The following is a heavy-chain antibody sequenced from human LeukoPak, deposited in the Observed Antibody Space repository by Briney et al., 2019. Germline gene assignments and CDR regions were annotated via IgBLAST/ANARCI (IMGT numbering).Heavy chain of an antibody. CDR2: INHSGST. Sequence: SETLSLTCAVYGGSFSGYYWSWVRQPPGKGLEWGGEINHSGSTNYNPSLKSRVTISVDTSKNQFSLKLSSVTAADTAVYYCARSYYSVWGSYRLFDYWGQGTLVTVSS. J-gene: IGHJ4*02. D-gene: IGHD3-16*02. V-gene: IGHV4-34*01. CDR1: GGSFSGYY. CDR3: ARSYYSVWGSYRLFDY.